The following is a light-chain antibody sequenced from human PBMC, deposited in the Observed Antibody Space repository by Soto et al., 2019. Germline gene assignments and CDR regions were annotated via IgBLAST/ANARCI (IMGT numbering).Light chain of an antibody. Sequence: QSAPTQPASVSGSPGQSITISCTGTSSDVGGYNYVSWYQQHPAKAPKLMIYEVNNRPSGVSNRFSGSKSGNTASLTISGLQAEDEADYYCSSYTSSSPFVFGTGTKVTVL. CDR2: EVN. V-gene: IGLV2-14*01. CDR3: SSYTSSSPFV. J-gene: IGLJ1*01. CDR1: SSDVGGYNY.